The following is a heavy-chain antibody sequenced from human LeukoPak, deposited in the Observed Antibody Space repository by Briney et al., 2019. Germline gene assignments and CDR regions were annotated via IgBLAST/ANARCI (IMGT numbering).Heavy chain of an antibody. D-gene: IGHD4-17*01. J-gene: IGHJ4*02. CDR1: GFTFSSYA. CDR2: ISGSGGST. V-gene: IGHV3-23*01. CDR3: AKFIGDYAAQALDY. Sequence: GGSLRLSCAASGFTFSSYAMSWVRHAPGRGLEWVSAISGSGGSTYYADSVRGRFTISRDSSKNTVYMKKNILRAEHRAVYYCAKFIGDYAAQALDYWGQGTLVTVSS.